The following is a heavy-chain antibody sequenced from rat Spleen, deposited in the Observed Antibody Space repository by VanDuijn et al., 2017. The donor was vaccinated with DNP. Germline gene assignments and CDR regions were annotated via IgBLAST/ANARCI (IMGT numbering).Heavy chain of an antibody. D-gene: IGHD4-3*01. Sequence: EVQLVESGGGLVQPGRSLKLSCAASGFTFSAYYMAWVRQAPAKGLEWVAYIGSPAYAPYYTDSVKGRFAISRDNAKSTLYLQMNSLRYEDMATYYCVRWNSGHFDYWGQGVMFTVSS. J-gene: IGHJ2*01. CDR3: VRWNSGHFDY. V-gene: IGHV5-22*01. CDR1: GFTFSAYY. CDR2: IGSPAYAP.